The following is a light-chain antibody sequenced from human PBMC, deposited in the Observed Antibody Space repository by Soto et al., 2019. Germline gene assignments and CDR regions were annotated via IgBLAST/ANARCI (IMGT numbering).Light chain of an antibody. CDR1: QSVSSH. V-gene: IGKV3-20*01. J-gene: IGKJ1*01. CDR3: QQYGSSPPRT. Sequence: EIVLTQSPATLSSFPGDRVTLSCRASQSVSSHVVWYQQKPGQAPRLLIYGASTRATDVPDRFSGSGSGADFTLTISRLEPEDFAVYYCQQYGSSPPRTFGQGTKVDIK. CDR2: GAS.